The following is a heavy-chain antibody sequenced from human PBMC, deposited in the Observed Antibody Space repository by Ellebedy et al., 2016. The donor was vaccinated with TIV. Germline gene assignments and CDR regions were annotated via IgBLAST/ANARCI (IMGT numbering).Heavy chain of an antibody. V-gene: IGHV3-23*01. CDR3: AKDRTPGDGYWVFDF. J-gene: IGHJ4*02. Sequence: PGGSLRLSCAAYGFSFSSYAMSRVRQAPGKGLEWVSGIFGSGGSRYADSVKGRFTISRDNSKSTLDLQMSSLRDEDTAVYYCAKDRTPGDGYWVFDFWGQGTLVTVST. CDR2: IFGSGGSR. D-gene: IGHD5-18*01. CDR1: GFSFSSYA.